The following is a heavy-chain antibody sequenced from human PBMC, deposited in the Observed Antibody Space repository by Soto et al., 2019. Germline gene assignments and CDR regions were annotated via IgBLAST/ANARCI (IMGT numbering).Heavy chain of an antibody. CDR2: ISYDGSNK. V-gene: IGHV3-30*18. CDR1: GFTFSSYG. CDR3: ANDYVEEWAAAGFIDY. D-gene: IGHD6-13*01. J-gene: IGHJ4*01. Sequence: QVQLVESGGGVVQPGRSLRLSCAASGFTFSSYGMHWVRQAPGKGLEWVAVISYDGSNKYYADSVKGRFTISRDNYKNTLYLQMNSLRAEDTAVYYCANDYVEEWAAAGFIDYWGPGTRVIFSS.